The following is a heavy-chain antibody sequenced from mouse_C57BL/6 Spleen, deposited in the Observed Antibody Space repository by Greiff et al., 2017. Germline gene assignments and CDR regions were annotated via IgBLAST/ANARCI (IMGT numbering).Heavy chain of an antibody. J-gene: IGHJ1*03. CDR1: GYTFTDYY. V-gene: IGHV1-26*01. Sequence: VQLQQSGPELVKPGASVKISCKASGYTFTDYYMNWVKQSHGKSLEWIGDINPNNGGTSYNQKFKGKATLTVDKSSSTAYMELRSLTSDDSAVYYCAREGDYGYWYFDVWGTGTTVTVSS. D-gene: IGHD2-4*01. CDR3: AREGDYGYWYFDV. CDR2: INPNNGGT.